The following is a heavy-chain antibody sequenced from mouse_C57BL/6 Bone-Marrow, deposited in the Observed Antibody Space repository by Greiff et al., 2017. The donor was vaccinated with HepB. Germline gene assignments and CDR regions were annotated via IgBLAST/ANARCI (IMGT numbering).Heavy chain of an antibody. D-gene: IGHD2-3*01. CDR3: ARESYDGYYWFAY. J-gene: IGHJ3*01. Sequence: VQLQESGPGLVAPSQRLSITCTVSGFSLTSYGVHWVRQPPGKGLEWLVVIWSDGSTTYNSALKSRLSISKDNSKSQVFLKMNSLQTDDTAMYYCARESYDGYYWFAYWGQGTLVTVSA. CDR1: GFSLTSYG. V-gene: IGHV2-6*03. CDR2: IWSDGST.